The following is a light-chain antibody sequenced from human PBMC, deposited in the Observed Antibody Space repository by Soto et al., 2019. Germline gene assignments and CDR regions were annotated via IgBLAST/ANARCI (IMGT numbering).Light chain of an antibody. CDR2: RNN. CDR1: SSNIGSNY. Sequence: QSVLTQPPSASGTPGQRVTISCSGSSSNIGSNYVYWYQQLPGTAPKLLIYRNNQRPSGVPDRFSGSKAGTSASLATSGLRSEDEADYYCAAWDDSLSGRVFVVGTKLTVL. CDR3: AAWDDSLSGRV. J-gene: IGLJ2*01. V-gene: IGLV1-47*01.